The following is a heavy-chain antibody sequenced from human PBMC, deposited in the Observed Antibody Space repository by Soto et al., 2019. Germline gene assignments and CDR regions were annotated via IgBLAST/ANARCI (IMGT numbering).Heavy chain of an antibody. CDR2: IYPGDSDT. CDR3: ARQGVGGDYSNYYMDV. V-gene: IGHV5-51*01. J-gene: IGHJ6*03. CDR1: GYSFTSYW. Sequence: LGESLKISCKGSGYSFTSYWIGWVRQMPGKGLEWMGIIYPGDSDTRYSPSFQGQVTISADKSISTAYLQWSSLKASDTAMYYCARQGVGGDYSNYYMDVWGKGTTVTVSS. D-gene: IGHD3-10*01.